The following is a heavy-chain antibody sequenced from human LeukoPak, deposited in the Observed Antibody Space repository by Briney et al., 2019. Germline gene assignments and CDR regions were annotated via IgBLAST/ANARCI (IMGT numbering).Heavy chain of an antibody. D-gene: IGHD2-2*01. CDR2: ITWNSATT. V-gene: IGHV3-9*01. Sequence: GGSLRLSCAASGFIFDDYAMHWVRQAPGKGLEWVSGITWNSATTDYADSVKGRFTISRDNAKNSLYLQMNSLRDEDTAFYYCTKGQYCRDTSCKIGWFDPWGQGTLVTVSS. CDR3: TKGQYCRDTSCKIGWFDP. J-gene: IGHJ5*02. CDR1: GFIFDDYA.